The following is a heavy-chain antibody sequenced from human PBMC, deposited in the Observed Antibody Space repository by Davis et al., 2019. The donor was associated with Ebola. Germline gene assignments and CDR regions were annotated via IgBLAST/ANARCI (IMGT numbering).Heavy chain of an antibody. CDR2: ISYEGSNK. CDR3: ARDKEMIAFDV. CDR1: GFTFSNYG. Sequence: PGGSLRLSCAASGFTFSNYGMHWVRQAPGKGLEWVAVISYEGSNKYYADSVKGRFTISRDNSKSTVSLQMNSLRAEDTAVYYCARDKEMIAFDVWGQGTTVTVSS. V-gene: IGHV3-30*03. J-gene: IGHJ6*02. D-gene: IGHD3-22*01.